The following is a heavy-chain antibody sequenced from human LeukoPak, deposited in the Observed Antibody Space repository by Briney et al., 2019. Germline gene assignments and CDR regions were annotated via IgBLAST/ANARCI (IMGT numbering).Heavy chain of an antibody. V-gene: IGHV3-53*01. D-gene: IGHD6-13*01. CDR1: GFTFSSYA. CDR2: IYSGGST. CDR3: ARVRGIAAAMGWFDP. Sequence: GSLRLSCAASGFTFSSYAMSWVRQAPGKGLEWVSVIYSGGSTYYADSVKGRFTISRDNSKNTLYLQMNSLRAEDTAVYYCARVRGIAAAMGWFDPWGQGTLVTVSS. J-gene: IGHJ5*02.